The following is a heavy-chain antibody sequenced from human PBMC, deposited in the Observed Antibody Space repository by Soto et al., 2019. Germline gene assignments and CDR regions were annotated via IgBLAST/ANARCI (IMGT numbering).Heavy chain of an antibody. CDR2: ISAYNGNT. V-gene: IGHV1-18*01. J-gene: IGHJ4*02. Sequence: ASVKVSCQASGYAFTSYGISWVRQAPGQGLEWMGWISAYNGNTNYAQKLQGRVTMTTDTSTSTAYMELRSLRSDDTAVYYCARARVEMATIIDYFDYWGQGTLVTVSS. CDR1: GYAFTSYG. D-gene: IGHD5-12*01. CDR3: ARARVEMATIIDYFDY.